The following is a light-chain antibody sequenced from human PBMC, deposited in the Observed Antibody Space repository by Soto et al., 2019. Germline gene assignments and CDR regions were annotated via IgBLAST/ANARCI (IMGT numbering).Light chain of an antibody. CDR1: QSVSSSY. J-gene: IGKJ1*01. V-gene: IGKV3-20*01. Sequence: EIVLTQSPGTLSLSPGERATLSCRVSQSVSSSYLAWYQQKPGQAPRLLIFDASIRVPTTPARFSGSVSGTEFTLTISSLESEDFAVYFCQQYADRPRTFGQGTKV. CDR3: QQYADRPRT. CDR2: DAS.